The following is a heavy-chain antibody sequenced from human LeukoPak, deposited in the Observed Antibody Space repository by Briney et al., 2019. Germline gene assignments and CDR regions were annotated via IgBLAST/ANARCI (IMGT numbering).Heavy chain of an antibody. D-gene: IGHD2-21*01. CDR1: GFTVSGNY. V-gene: IGHV3-66*01. J-gene: IGHJ6*02. CDR3: ASGLYGMDV. Sequence: AESLTLSWAASGFTVSGNYIRWLRQAPGKWLEWVSMIYAGGSTYYADSVKGRFTISRDNSKNTLYLQMSSLRAEDTAVYYCASGLYGMDVWGQGTTVTVSS. CDR2: IYAGGST.